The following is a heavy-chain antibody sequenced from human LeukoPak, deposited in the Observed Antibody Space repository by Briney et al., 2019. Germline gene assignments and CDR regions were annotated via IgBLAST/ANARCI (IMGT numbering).Heavy chain of an antibody. CDR3: ARDGMVGATTLSY. Sequence: SETLSLTCTVSGGSISSGSYYWSWIRQPAGKGLEWIGRIYTSGSTNYNPSLKRRVTISVDTSKNQFSLKLSSVTAADTAVYYCARDGMVGATTLSYWGQGTLVTVSP. V-gene: IGHV4-61*02. CDR2: IYTSGST. J-gene: IGHJ4*02. D-gene: IGHD1-26*01. CDR1: GGSISSGSYY.